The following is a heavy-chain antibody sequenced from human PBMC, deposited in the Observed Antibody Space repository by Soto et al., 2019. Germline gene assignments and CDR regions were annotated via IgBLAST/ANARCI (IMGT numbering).Heavy chain of an antibody. D-gene: IGHD5-18*01. CDR3: ASGIQLWLRRINNGYSG. Sequence: QVQLVQSGAEVKKPESSVKVSCKAPGGTFSTYAISWVRQAPVQGLEWMGGIIPMFGTANYAQRFQDRVTITADESTNTVYMALSSLRSEDTAVYFCASGIQLWLRRINNGYSGWGQGTLVTVSS. V-gene: IGHV1-69*12. CDR1: GGTFSTYA. J-gene: IGHJ4*02. CDR2: IIPMFGTA.